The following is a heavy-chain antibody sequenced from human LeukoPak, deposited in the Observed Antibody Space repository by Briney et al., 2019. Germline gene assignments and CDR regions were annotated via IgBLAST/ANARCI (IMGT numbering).Heavy chain of an antibody. CDR3: ARLLIVVDPTAPFSTSSYMDV. J-gene: IGHJ6*03. Sequence: GGSLRLSCVASGITFSEYSMPWVRQAPGKGLEWVSSISSRSNYIHYADSLKGTFTTSRDNAENSLYLQMNSLRAEDTAVYYCARLLIVVDPTAPFSTSSYMDVWGKGTTVTVSS. CDR1: GITFSEYS. CDR2: ISSRSNYI. V-gene: IGHV3-21*06. D-gene: IGHD2-15*01.